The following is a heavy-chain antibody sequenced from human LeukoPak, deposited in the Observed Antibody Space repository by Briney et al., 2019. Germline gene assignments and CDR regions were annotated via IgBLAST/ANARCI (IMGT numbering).Heavy chain of an antibody. V-gene: IGHV1-2*02. D-gene: IGHD6-13*01. CDR3: ARDLRRGSSSWYVSGGDY. Sequence: ASVKVSCKASGYTFTGYYMHWVRQAPGQGLEWMGWINPNSGGTNYAQKFQGRVTMTRDTSISTAYMELSRLRSDDTAVYYCARDLRRGSSSWYVSGGDYWGQGTLVTASS. J-gene: IGHJ4*02. CDR2: INPNSGGT. CDR1: GYTFTGYY.